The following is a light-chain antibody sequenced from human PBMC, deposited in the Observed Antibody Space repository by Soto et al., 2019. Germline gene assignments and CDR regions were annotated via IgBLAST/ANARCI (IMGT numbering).Light chain of an antibody. CDR3: TAYTSSNTYV. CDR2: AVS. V-gene: IGLV2-14*01. CDR1: SSDVGGYNY. J-gene: IGLJ1*01. Sequence: QSALTQPASVSGSPGQSIAISCTGTSSDVGGYNYVSWYQHHPGKAPKLMIYAVSNRPSGVSDSFPGSKSGSTASLTISGLQAEDEADYYCTAYTSSNTYVFGTGTKVTVL.